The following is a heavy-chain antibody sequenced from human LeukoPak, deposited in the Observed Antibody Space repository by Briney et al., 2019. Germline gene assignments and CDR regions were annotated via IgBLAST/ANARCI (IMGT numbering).Heavy chain of an antibody. Sequence: PSGTLSLTCTVSGRSIRGYYWNWIRQPPGKGLQWIGYISYSGSTNYNPSLKSRVTISVDTSRNQVSLTLTSMTAADTGVYYCARTNTFDIGGQGTMVTVSS. CDR1: GRSIRGYY. CDR2: ISYSGST. CDR3: ARTNTFDI. J-gene: IGHJ3*02. V-gene: IGHV4-59*01.